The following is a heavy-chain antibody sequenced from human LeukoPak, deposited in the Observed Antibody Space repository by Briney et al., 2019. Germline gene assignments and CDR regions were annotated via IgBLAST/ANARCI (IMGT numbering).Heavy chain of an antibody. D-gene: IGHD6-19*01. CDR2: INPNSGGT. V-gene: IGHV1-2*02. CDR1: GYTFTGYY. J-gene: IGHJ4*02. CDR3: ARKPSQWLVPKPFDY. Sequence: ASVKVSCKASGYTFTGYYMHWVRQAPGQGLEWMGWINPNSGGTNYAQKFQGRVTMTRDTSISTAHMELSRLRSDDTAVYYCARKPSQWLVPKPFDYWGQGTLVTVSS.